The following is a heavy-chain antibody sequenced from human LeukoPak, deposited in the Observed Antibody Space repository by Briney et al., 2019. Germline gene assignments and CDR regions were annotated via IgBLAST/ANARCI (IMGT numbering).Heavy chain of an antibody. J-gene: IGHJ5*02. V-gene: IGHV4-39*07. CDR1: GGSISSNSYY. Sequence: SETLSLTCTVSGGSISSNSYYWGWIRQPPGKGLKWIGSIYYSGSTYYNPSLKSRVTISVDASKNQFSLKLSSVTAADTAVYYCARSDYDILTGYFTNWFDPWGQGTLVTVSS. D-gene: IGHD3-9*01. CDR2: IYYSGST. CDR3: ARSDYDILTGYFTNWFDP.